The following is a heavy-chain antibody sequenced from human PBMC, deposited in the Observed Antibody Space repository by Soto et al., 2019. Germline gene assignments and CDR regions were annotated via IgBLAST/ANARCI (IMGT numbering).Heavy chain of an antibody. CDR1: GGSISSEGYY. D-gene: IGHD5-18*01. V-gene: IGHV4-31*03. CDR2: IYYSGTT. Sequence: SETLSLTCTVSGGSISSEGYYWSWFRQLPGKGLEWIGDIYYSGTTYHNPSLRSRLTISGDASKNQFSLKLGSVTAADTALYYCARGRGYSYGPYYFDYWGQGTLVTVSS. J-gene: IGHJ4*02. CDR3: ARGRGYSYGPYYFDY.